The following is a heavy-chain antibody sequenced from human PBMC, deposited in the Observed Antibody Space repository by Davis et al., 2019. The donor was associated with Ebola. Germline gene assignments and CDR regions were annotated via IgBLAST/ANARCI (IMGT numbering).Heavy chain of an antibody. J-gene: IGHJ4*02. D-gene: IGHD3-10*01. CDR3: ARATMLDY. CDR1: GFTFNDYG. CDR2: ISYDGSNK. V-gene: IGHV3-30*03. Sequence: GESLKISCIASGFTFNDYGMHWVRQAPGKGLEWVAVISYDGSNKYYADSVKGRFTISRDNSKNTLYLQMNSLRAEDTAVYYCARATMLDYWGQGTLVTVSS.